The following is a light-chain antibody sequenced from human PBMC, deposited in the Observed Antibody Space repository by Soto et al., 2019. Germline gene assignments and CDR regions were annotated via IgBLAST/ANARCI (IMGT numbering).Light chain of an antibody. V-gene: IGLV2-8*01. Sequence: LTQPPSASGSPVQSVTISCTGTSSDVGAYDYVSWYQQHPGKAPKLMIYEINKRPSGVPDRFSGSKSGNTASLTVSGLQAEDEADYYCSSFAGSNNFPYVFGTGTKVTVL. CDR2: EIN. CDR1: SSDVGAYDY. CDR3: SSFAGSNNFPYV. J-gene: IGLJ1*01.